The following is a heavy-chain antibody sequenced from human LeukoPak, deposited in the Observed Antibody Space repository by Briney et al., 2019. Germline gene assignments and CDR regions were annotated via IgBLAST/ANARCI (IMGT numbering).Heavy chain of an antibody. CDR2: IYHSGST. J-gene: IGHJ4*02. CDR3: AWTGIVGATNIDC. CDR1: GGSISSSNW. V-gene: IGHV4-4*02. D-gene: IGHD1-26*01. Sequence: PSGTLSLTCAVSGGSISSSNWWSWVRPPPGKGLEWFGEIYHSGSTNYNPSLKSRVTISVDKSKNQFSLKLSSVTAADTAVYYCAWTGIVGATNIDCWGQGTLVTVSS.